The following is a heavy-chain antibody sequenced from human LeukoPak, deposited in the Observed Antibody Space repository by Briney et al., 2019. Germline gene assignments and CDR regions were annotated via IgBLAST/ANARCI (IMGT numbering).Heavy chain of an antibody. CDR2: IYTSGST. D-gene: IGHD3-10*01. Sequence: PSETLSLTCTVSGSSISSYYWSWIRQPAGKGLECIGRIYTSGSTNYNPSLKSRVTMSVDTSKNQFSLKLSSMTAADTAVYYCARVSSVGSGYNWFDPWGQGTLVTVSS. CDR3: ARVSSVGSGYNWFDP. J-gene: IGHJ5*02. CDR1: GSSISSYY. V-gene: IGHV4-4*07.